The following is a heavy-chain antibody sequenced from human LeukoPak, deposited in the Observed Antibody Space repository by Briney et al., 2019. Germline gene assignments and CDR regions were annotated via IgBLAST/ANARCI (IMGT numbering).Heavy chain of an antibody. J-gene: IGHJ5*02. CDR2: ISSSSNPK. D-gene: IGHD3-22*01. Sequence: GGSLRLSCAASGFTFSSYSMNWVRQAPGKGLEWVSYISSSSNPKYYADSVKGRFTISRDNAKNSLYLQMNSLRAGDTAVYYCARTPGDNYYDSSGFSVPWGQGTLVTVSS. CDR3: ARTPGDNYYDSSGFSVP. CDR1: GFTFSSYS. V-gene: IGHV3-48*01.